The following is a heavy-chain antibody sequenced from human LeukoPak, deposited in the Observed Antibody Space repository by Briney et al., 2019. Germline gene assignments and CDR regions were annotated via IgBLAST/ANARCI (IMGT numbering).Heavy chain of an antibody. Sequence: KPSETLSLTCTVSGGSISSSSYYWGWIRRPPGKGLEWIGTIYYSGSTYYNPSLKSRVTISVDTSKNQFSLKLSSVTAADTAVYYCARQVPVAGTEDYFDYWGQGTQVTVSS. D-gene: IGHD6-19*01. CDR1: GGSISSSSYY. CDR3: ARQVPVAGTEDYFDY. CDR2: IYYSGST. J-gene: IGHJ4*02. V-gene: IGHV4-39*01.